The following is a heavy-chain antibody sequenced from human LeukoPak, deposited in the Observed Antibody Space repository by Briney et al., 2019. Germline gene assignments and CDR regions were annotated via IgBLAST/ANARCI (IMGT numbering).Heavy chain of an antibody. CDR1: GGSFSGNY. V-gene: IGHV4-34*01. CDR2: INHSGST. CDR3: ARGARMHDSGKRNFDS. J-gene: IGHJ4*02. Sequence: KPSETLSLTCAVYGGSFSGNYWTWIRQPPGKGLEWIGEINHSGSTNYNPSLKSRLTISVDTSKNQFSLKLSTVTAADTAVYYCARGARMHDSGKRNFDSWGQGTLVTVSS. D-gene: IGHD4-23*01.